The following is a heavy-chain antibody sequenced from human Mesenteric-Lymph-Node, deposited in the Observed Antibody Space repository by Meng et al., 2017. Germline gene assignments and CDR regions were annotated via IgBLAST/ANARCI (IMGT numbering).Heavy chain of an antibody. V-gene: IGHV1-18*01. Sequence: HVELVHSGADVKNHGVSVKVLLKASGYTFTTYGISWVRQAPGQGLEWMGWINPYNGNTNYPQKLQGRVTMTTDTSTSTAYMELRSLRSDDTAVYYCARFNHRAPDYWGQGTLVTVSS. CDR1: GYTFTTYG. J-gene: IGHJ4*02. CDR3: ARFNHRAPDY. D-gene: IGHD1-14*01. CDR2: INPYNGNT.